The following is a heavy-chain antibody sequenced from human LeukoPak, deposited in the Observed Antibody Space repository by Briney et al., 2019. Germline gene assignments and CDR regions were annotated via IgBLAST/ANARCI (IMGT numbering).Heavy chain of an antibody. J-gene: IGHJ4*02. CDR2: ISYDGSNK. D-gene: IGHD5-18*01. V-gene: IGHV3-30-3*01. Sequence: GGSLRLSCAASGFTFSSYAMHWVRQAPGKGLEWVAGISYDGSNKYYADSVKGRFTISRDNSKNTLYLQMNSLRAEDTAVYYCARDLTLYSYGSSVDYWGQGTLVTVSS. CDR1: GFTFSSYA. CDR3: ARDLTLYSYGSSVDY.